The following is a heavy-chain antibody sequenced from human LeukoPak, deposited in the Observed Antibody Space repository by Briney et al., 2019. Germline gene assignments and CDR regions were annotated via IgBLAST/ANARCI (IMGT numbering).Heavy chain of an antibody. Sequence: NPSETLSLTCTVSGGSISGYYWSWIRQPPGKGLEWIGNIYYSGSTKYNPSLKSRVTISVDTSKNRFSLRLSSVTAADTAMYYCAREYSSGWFYFDYWGQGALVTVSS. CDR1: GGSISGYY. V-gene: IGHV4-59*01. J-gene: IGHJ4*02. CDR3: AREYSSGWFYFDY. CDR2: IYYSGST. D-gene: IGHD6-19*01.